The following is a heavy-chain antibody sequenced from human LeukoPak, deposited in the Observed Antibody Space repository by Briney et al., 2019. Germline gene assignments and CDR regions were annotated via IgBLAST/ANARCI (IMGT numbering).Heavy chain of an antibody. CDR3: ARHIDGGDLDY. CDR1: GGSFSGYY. V-gene: IGHV4-34*01. Sequence: SETLSLTCAVYGGSFSGYYWSWIRQPPGKGLEWIGEINHSGSTNYNPSLKSRVTISVDTSKNQFSLKLSSVTAADTAVYYCARHIDGGDLDYWGQGTLVTVSS. J-gene: IGHJ4*02. CDR2: INHSGST. D-gene: IGHD2-21*01.